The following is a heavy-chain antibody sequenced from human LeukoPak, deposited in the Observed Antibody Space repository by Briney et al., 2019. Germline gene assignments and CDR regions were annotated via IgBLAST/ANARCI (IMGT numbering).Heavy chain of an antibody. J-gene: IGHJ4*02. Sequence: GSSVKVSCKASGGTFSSYAISWVRQAPGQGLEWMGRIIPILGIANYAQKFQGRVTITADKSTSAAYMELSSLRSEDTAVYYCARARNSGWPLPWGQGTLVTVSS. CDR1: GGTFSSYA. CDR2: IIPILGIA. D-gene: IGHD6-19*01. CDR3: ARARNSGWPLP. V-gene: IGHV1-69*04.